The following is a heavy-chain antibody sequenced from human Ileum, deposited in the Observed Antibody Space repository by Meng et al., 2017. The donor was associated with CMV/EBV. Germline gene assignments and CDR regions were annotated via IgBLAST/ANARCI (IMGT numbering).Heavy chain of an antibody. CDR1: GFTFSSYW. CDR2: IKQDGSEK. D-gene: IGHD6-13*01. J-gene: IGHJ4*02. Sequence: GESLKISCAASGFTFSSYWMSWVRQAPGKGLEWVANIKQDGSEKYYVDSVKGRFTISRDNAKNSLYLQMNSLRAEDTAVYYCASESGEAAVYWGQGTLVTVSS. CDR3: ASESGEAAVY. V-gene: IGHV3-7*01.